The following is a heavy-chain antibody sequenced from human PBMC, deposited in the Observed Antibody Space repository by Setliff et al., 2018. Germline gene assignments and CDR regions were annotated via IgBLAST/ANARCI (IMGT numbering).Heavy chain of an antibody. J-gene: IGHJ4*02. CDR1: GDSISDAS. CDR3: ARGGTYRYFDY. Sequence: SETLSLTCTVSGDSISDASIMAWIRQPPGKRLEFIGYVFYNGAAKYDPSLKSRVTMSVDTSKTQFSLRLNSMTTADTAVYYCARGGTYRYFDYWGQGALVTVSS. CDR2: VFYNGAA. V-gene: IGHV4-59*01.